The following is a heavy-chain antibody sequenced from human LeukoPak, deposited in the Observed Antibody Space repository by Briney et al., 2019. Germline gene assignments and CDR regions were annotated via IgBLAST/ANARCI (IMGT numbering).Heavy chain of an antibody. CDR3: AKVSYDFWSGSHSDY. CDR1: GFTFSSYA. Sequence: GGSLRLSCAASGFTFSSYAMSWVRQAPGKGLEWVSAISGSGGSTYYADSVKGRFTISRDNSKNTLYLQMNSLRAEDTAVYYCAKVSYDFWSGSHSDYWGQGTLVTVSS. CDR2: ISGSGGST. J-gene: IGHJ4*02. V-gene: IGHV3-23*01. D-gene: IGHD3-3*01.